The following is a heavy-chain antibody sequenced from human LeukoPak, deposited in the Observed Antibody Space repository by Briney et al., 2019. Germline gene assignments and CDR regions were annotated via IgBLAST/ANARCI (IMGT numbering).Heavy chain of an antibody. CDR3: ARDRGCSGGSCYFDAFDI. V-gene: IGHV3-66*01. J-gene: IGHJ3*02. CDR2: IYSGGST. D-gene: IGHD2-15*01. Sequence: GGSLRLSCSASGFTFSSYGMYWARQAPGKGLEWVSVIYSGGSTYYADSVKGRFTISRDNSKNTLYLQMNSLRAEDTAVYYCARDRGCSGGSCYFDAFDIWGQGTMVTVSS. CDR1: GFTFSSYG.